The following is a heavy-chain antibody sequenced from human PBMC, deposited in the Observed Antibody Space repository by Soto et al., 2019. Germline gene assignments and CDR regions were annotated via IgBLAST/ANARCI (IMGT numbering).Heavy chain of an antibody. CDR2: MNADGGNV. J-gene: IGHJ5*02. V-gene: IGHV1-8*01. Sequence: QVLLVQSGAEVKEPGASVKVSCKASGYTFSNYGINWVRQATGQGLEWMGWMNADGGNVVYAQKFQGRVTMTTDTPISTVYMELSSLSSEHTAVYYCARGHSKIYGSAQDNWFDPWGQGALVPVSS. D-gene: IGHD4-17*01. CDR1: GYTFSNYG. CDR3: ARGHSKIYGSAQDNWFDP.